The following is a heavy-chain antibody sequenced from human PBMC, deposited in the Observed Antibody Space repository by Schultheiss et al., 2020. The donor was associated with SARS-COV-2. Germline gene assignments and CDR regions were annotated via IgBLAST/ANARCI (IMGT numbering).Heavy chain of an antibody. CDR3: ARNRIAAAVFDY. CDR1: GFTFSSYW. CDR2: INSDGSST. Sequence: GGSLRLSCAASGFTFSSYWMHWVRQAPGKGLVWVSRINSDGSSTSYADSVKGRFTISRDNAKNTLYLQMNSLRAEDTAVYYCARNRIAAAVFDYWGQGTLVTVSS. J-gene: IGHJ4*02. V-gene: IGHV3-74*01. D-gene: IGHD6-13*01.